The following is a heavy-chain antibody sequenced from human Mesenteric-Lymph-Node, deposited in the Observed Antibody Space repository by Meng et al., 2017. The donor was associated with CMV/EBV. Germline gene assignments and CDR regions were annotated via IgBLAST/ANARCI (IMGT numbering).Heavy chain of an antibody. CDR3: ARPFIAAAPGQGMDV. D-gene: IGHD6-13*01. V-gene: IGHV3-21*01. Sequence: GESLKISCAASGFTFSSYSMNWVRQAPGKGLEWVSSISSSSSYIYYADSVKGRFTISRDNARNSLYLQMNNLRAEDTAVYFCARPFIAAAPGQGMDVWGQGTTVTVSS. CDR1: GFTFSSYS. CDR2: ISSSSSYI. J-gene: IGHJ6*02.